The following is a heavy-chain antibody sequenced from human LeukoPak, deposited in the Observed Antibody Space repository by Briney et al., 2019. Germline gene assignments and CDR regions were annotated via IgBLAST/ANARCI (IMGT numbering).Heavy chain of an antibody. Sequence: SETLSLTCTVSGGSIISYYWSWIRQPAGKGLEWIGRIYTSGSTNYNPSLKSRVTISVDKSKNQFSLKLSSVTAADTAVYYCATGGYSGSYPDGYWGQGTLVTVSS. V-gene: IGHV4-4*07. D-gene: IGHD1-26*01. CDR2: IYTSGST. J-gene: IGHJ4*02. CDR3: ATGGYSGSYPDGY. CDR1: GGSIISYY.